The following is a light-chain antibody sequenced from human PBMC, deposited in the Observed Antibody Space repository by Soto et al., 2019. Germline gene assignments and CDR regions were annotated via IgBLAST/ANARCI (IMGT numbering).Light chain of an antibody. Sequence: QSALTQPASVSGSPGQSITISCTGTSSDVGGYNYVSWYQQHPGKAPKLMIYDVSNRPSGVSNRFSGSKSGNTACLTISGLQAEDEADYYCSSYTSSSTYVVFGRGTKHTVL. J-gene: IGLJ2*01. CDR3: SSYTSSSTYVV. CDR2: DVS. CDR1: SSDVGGYNY. V-gene: IGLV2-14*01.